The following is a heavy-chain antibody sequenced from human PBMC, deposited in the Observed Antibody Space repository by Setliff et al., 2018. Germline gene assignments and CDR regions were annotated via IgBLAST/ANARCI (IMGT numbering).Heavy chain of an antibody. CDR2: IWYDGSKT. CDR3: ARSPQYDTWYFDL. CDR1: GFSFSNTK. Sequence: PGGSLRLSCLASGFSFSNTKMSWIRQAPGKGLEWVAVIWYDGSKTYYAASVKGRFTISRDTSKNTLYVQMNDLRAEDTAVYYCARSPQYDTWYFDLWGRGTLVTVSS. J-gene: IGHJ2*01. V-gene: IGHV3-33*08. D-gene: IGHD3-22*01.